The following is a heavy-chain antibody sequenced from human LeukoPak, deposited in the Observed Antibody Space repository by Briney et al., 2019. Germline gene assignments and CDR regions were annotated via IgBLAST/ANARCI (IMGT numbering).Heavy chain of an antibody. J-gene: IGHJ6*03. V-gene: IGHV4-61*01. Sequence: SETLSLTCTVSGYSISSGYYWSWIRQPPGKGLEWIGYIYYSGSTNYNPSLKSRVTISVDTSKNQFSLKLSSVTAADTAVYYCARGGYCSGGSCYFHYYYYYMDVWGKGTTVTISS. CDR1: GYSISSGYY. CDR3: ARGGYCSGGSCYFHYYYYYMDV. D-gene: IGHD2-15*01. CDR2: IYYSGST.